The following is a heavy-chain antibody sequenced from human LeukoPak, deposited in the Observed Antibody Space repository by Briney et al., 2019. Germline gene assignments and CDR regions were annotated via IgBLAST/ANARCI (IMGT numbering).Heavy chain of an antibody. Sequence: GGSLRLSCAASGFTFSSYEMNWVRQAPGKGLEWVSYISSSGSTIYYADSVKGRFTISRDNAKNSLYQQMNSLRAEDTAVYYCASSEDCSSTSCYGRSFDYWGQGTLVTVSS. CDR3: ASSEDCSSTSCYGRSFDY. D-gene: IGHD2-2*01. J-gene: IGHJ4*02. CDR2: ISSSGSTI. CDR1: GFTFSSYE. V-gene: IGHV3-48*03.